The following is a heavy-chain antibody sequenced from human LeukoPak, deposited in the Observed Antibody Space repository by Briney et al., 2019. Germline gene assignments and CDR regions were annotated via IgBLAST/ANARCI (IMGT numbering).Heavy chain of an antibody. Sequence: ASVKVSCKASGYTFTSYGINWVRQAPGQGLQWMGWISVYDGNTNYAQKLQGRITMTTDTSTSTAYMELRSLRSDDTAVYYCALSTPTHSGWYNYWGQGTLVTVSS. CDR3: ALSTPTHSGWYNY. CDR1: GYTFTSYG. CDR2: ISVYDGNT. D-gene: IGHD6-19*01. V-gene: IGHV1-18*01. J-gene: IGHJ4*02.